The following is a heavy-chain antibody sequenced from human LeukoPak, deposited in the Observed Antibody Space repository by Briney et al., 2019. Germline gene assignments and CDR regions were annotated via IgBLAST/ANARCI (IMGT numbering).Heavy chain of an antibody. CDR3: ARGEKWDLHAFDI. CDR2: INHSGST. D-gene: IGHD1-26*01. V-gene: IGHV4-34*01. CDR1: GGSFSGYY. Sequence: SETLPLTCAVYGGSFSGYYWSWIRQPPGKGLECIGEINHSGSTNYNPSLKSRVTISVDTSKNQFSLKLSSVTAADTAMYYCARGEKWDLHAFDIWGQGTMVTVSS. J-gene: IGHJ3*02.